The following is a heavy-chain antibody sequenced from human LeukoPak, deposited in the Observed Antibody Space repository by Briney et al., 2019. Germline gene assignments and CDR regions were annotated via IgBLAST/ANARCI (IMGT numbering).Heavy chain of an antibody. CDR2: ISSSSSYI. J-gene: IGHJ4*02. V-gene: IGHV3-21*01. CDR1: GFTFSSYS. CDR3: ARDRPPGRSQRYYDSSGYPDY. D-gene: IGHD3-22*01. Sequence: TSGGSLRLSCAASGFTFSSYSMSWVRQAPGKGLEWVSSISSSSSYIYYADSVKGRFTISRDNAKNSLYLQMNSLRAEDTAVYYCARDRPPGRSQRYYDSSGYPDYWGQGTLVTVSS.